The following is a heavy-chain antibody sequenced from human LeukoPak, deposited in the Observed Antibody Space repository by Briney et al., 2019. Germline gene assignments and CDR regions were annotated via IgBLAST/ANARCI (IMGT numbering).Heavy chain of an antibody. D-gene: IGHD3-10*01. V-gene: IGHV1-2*02. Sequence: APVKVSCKASGYTFTGYYMHWVRQAPGQGLEWMGWINPNSGGTNYAQKFQGRVTMTRDTSISTAYMELSRLRSDDTAVYYCARYNSLLRGVTTSDYWGQGTLVTVSS. CDR2: INPNSGGT. J-gene: IGHJ4*02. CDR1: GYTFTGYY. CDR3: ARYNSLLRGVTTSDY.